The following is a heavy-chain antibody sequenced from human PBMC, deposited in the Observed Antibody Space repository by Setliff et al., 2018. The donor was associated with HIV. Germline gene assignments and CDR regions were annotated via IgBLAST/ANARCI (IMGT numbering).Heavy chain of an antibody. J-gene: IGHJ4*02. Sequence: PSETLSLTCTVSGVSTSSSNYYWGWIRQPPGKGLEWIGYIANDGSTNYNPPLKSRLSISVDTSKNQVSLKLTSVTAADTAVYYCTRHLPVYYGSGVSYYFDYWGQGTLVTVSS. CDR3: TRHLPVYYGSGVSYYFDY. CDR1: GVSTSSSNYY. V-gene: IGHV4-61*05. D-gene: IGHD3-10*01. CDR2: IANDGST.